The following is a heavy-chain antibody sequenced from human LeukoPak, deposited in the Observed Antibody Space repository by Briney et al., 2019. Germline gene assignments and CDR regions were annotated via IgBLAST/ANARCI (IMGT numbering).Heavy chain of an antibody. V-gene: IGHV4-34*01. CDR2: INHSGST. Sequence: SETLSLTCAVYGGSFSGYYGSWIRQPPGKGLEWIGEINHSGSTKYNPSRKSRVTISVHTSKNQFSLKLSSVTAADTAVYYCARDGTDSYDSSGYPRFLFGGPPPNAFDIWGQGTMVTVSS. CDR3: ARDGTDSYDSSGYPRFLFGGPPPNAFDI. CDR1: GGSFSGYY. D-gene: IGHD3-22*01. J-gene: IGHJ3*02.